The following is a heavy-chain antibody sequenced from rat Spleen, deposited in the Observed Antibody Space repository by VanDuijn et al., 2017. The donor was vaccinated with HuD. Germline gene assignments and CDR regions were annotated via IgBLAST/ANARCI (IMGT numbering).Heavy chain of an antibody. Sequence: EVQLVESDGGLVQPGRSLRLSCAASGFTFRNFDMAWVRQAPTKGLEWVASISPSGVTYYRDSVKGRFTVSRENAKSTLSLQMDSLRSEDTATYYCARRHYGYTDYFDYWGQGVMVTVSS. V-gene: IGHV5S23*01. CDR3: ARRHYGYTDYFDY. D-gene: IGHD1-9*01. J-gene: IGHJ2*01. CDR2: ISPSGVT. CDR1: GFTFRNFD.